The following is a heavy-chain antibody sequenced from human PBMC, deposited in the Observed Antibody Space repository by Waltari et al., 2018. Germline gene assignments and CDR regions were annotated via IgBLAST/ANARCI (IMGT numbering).Heavy chain of an antibody. CDR1: GVTFSKYA. CDR3: AKLQYNTGGAFDL. D-gene: IGHD7-27*01. Sequence: EVQLLESGGGLVQPGGSLRLSCAASGVTFSKYAMSWVRQAPGGGLEWVSANTASAGSTYYEDSVEVRFTISRANSKSTVYLQMSSLRAEDTAVYYCAKLQYNTGGAFDLWGQGTMVTVSS. CDR2: NTASAGST. J-gene: IGHJ3*01. V-gene: IGHV3-23*01.